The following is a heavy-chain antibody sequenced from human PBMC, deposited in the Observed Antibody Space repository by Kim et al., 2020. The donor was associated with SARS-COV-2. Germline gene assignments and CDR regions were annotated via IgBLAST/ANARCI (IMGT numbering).Heavy chain of an antibody. CDR3: AKPTAIVWFGQFRNDAFDS. Sequence: KGRFTISRDSSKNTLYLQLTSLTPEDTAVYYCAKPTAIVWFGQFRNDAFDSWGQGTLVTVSS. J-gene: IGHJ3*01. V-gene: IGHV3-30*02. D-gene: IGHD3-10*01.